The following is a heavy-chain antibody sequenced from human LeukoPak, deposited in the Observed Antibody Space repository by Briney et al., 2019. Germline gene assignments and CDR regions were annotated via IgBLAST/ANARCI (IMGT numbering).Heavy chain of an antibody. J-gene: IGHJ5*02. CDR1: GGSISNYY. Sequence: PSETLSLTCTVSGGSISNYYWGWIRQPPGKGLEWIGSIYYSGSTYYNPSLKSRVTISVDTSKNQFSLKLSSVTAADTAVYYCARNRYYYGSGSYGVPNWFDPWGQGTLVTVSS. CDR3: ARNRYYYGSGSYGVPNWFDP. D-gene: IGHD3-10*01. CDR2: IYYSGST. V-gene: IGHV4-39*01.